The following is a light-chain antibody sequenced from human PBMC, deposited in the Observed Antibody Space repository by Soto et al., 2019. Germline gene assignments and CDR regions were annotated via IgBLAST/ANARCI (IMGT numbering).Light chain of an antibody. CDR2: DVS. J-gene: IGLJ3*02. Sequence: QSALTQPASVSGSPGQSITISCTGTSSDVGRYNYVSWYQQHPGKAPKFMIYDVSNRPSGVSTRFSGSKSGNTASLTISGLQAEDEADHYCSSYTSTRTWVFGGGTKVTVL. CDR1: SSDVGRYNY. V-gene: IGLV2-14*01. CDR3: SSYTSTRTWV.